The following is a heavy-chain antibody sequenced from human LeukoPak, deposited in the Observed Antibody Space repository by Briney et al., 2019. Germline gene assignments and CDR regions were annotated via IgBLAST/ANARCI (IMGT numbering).Heavy chain of an antibody. D-gene: IGHD5-12*01. CDR3: ARDLGGGYDFDY. CDR1: GGSISSYY. CDR2: IYYSGST. V-gene: IGHV4-59*01. Sequence: PSETLSLTCTVSGGSISSYYWSWIRQPPGKGLEWIGYIYYSGSTNYNPSLKSRVTISVDTSKNQFSLKLSSVTAADTAVYYCARDLGGGYDFDYWGQGTLVTVSS. J-gene: IGHJ4*02.